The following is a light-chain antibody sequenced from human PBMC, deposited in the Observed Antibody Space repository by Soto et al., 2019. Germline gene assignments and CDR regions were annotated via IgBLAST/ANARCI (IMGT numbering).Light chain of an antibody. J-gene: IGKJ1*01. Sequence: EIVMTQSPATLSVSPGERATLSCRASQSVSSNLAWYQQKPGQAPRLLIYGASTRATGIPARVSGSGSGTEFTLTISRLQCEDVAVYYCHHYNHWPRTFGQGTKVEIK. V-gene: IGKV3-15*01. CDR3: HHYNHWPRT. CDR2: GAS. CDR1: QSVSSN.